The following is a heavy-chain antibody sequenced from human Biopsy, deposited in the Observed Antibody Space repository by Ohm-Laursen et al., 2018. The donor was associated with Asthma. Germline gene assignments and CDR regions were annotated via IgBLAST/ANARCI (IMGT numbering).Heavy chain of an antibody. CDR2: IATDGSNK. D-gene: IGHD2-21*01. CDR1: GFTFSSYS. Sequence: SLRLSCTASGFTFSSYSMHWVRQAPGRGPEYVSSIATDGSNKFYAESVKGRFTIPKDNNKHTLYLHITGLRADDTGVYYCVKDHSSGYYYFDDWGQGAQVTVSS. J-gene: IGHJ4*02. CDR3: VKDHSSGYYYFDD. V-gene: IGHV3-64D*08.